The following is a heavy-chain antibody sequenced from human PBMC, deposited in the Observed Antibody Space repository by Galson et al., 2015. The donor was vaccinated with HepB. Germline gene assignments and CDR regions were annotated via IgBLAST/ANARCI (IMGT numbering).Heavy chain of an antibody. Sequence: SLRLSCAASGFTFSSYSMSWVRQAPGKGLEWVSYIRSSSSTIYYADSVKGRFTISRDNAKNSLYLQMNSLRDEDTAVYYCARASYYDSSDYSSPSFDYWGQGTLVTVSS. J-gene: IGHJ4*02. V-gene: IGHV3-48*02. D-gene: IGHD3-22*01. CDR3: ARASYYDSSDYSSPSFDY. CDR2: IRSSSSTI. CDR1: GFTFSSYS.